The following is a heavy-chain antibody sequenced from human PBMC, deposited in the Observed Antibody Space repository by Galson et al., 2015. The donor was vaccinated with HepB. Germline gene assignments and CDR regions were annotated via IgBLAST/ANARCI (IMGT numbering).Heavy chain of an antibody. CDR3: VRDPPLGTPFDH. D-gene: IGHD7-27*01. Sequence: SLRLSCAASGFTFEDYGMSWVRQAPGKGLEWVSGINWNGGSTGYADSVKGRFTISRDNAKNSLYLQMNSLRAEDTALYYCVRDPPLGTPFDHWGQGTLVTVSS. CDR2: INWNGGST. V-gene: IGHV3-20*04. CDR1: GFTFEDYG. J-gene: IGHJ4*02.